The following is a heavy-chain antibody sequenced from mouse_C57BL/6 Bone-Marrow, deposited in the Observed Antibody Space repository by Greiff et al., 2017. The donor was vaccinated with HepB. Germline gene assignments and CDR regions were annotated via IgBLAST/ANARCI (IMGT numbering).Heavy chain of an antibody. CDR2: ISDGGSYT. Sequence: EVQGVESGGGLVKPGGSLKLSCAASGFTFSSYAMSWVRQTPEKRLEWVATISDGGSYTYYPDNVKGRFTISRDNAKNNLYLQMSHLKSEDTAMYYCARENYSNSYAMDYWGQGTSVTVSS. V-gene: IGHV5-4*01. D-gene: IGHD2-5*01. J-gene: IGHJ4*01. CDR1: GFTFSSYA. CDR3: ARENYSNSYAMDY.